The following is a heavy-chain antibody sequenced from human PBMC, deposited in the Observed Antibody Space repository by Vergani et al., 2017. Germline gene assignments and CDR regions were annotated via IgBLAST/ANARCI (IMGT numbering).Heavy chain of an antibody. V-gene: IGHV1-69*01. D-gene: IGHD7-27*01. CDR2: IIPIFGIA. CDR1: GYTFTSYY. Sequence: QVQLVQSGAEVKKPGASVKVSCKASGYTFTSYYMHWVRQAPGQGLEWMGGIIPIFGIANYAQKFQGRVTITADESTSTAYMELSSLRSEDTAVYYCARDIRGPWGPEYGMDVWGQGTTVTVSS. J-gene: IGHJ6*02. CDR3: ARDIRGPWGPEYGMDV.